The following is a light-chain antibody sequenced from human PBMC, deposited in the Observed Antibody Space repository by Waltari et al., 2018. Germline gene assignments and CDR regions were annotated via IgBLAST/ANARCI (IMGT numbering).Light chain of an antibody. CDR2: WAS. V-gene: IGKV4-1*01. CDR3: QQYYRAPQT. Sequence: DFVMSQSPDSLAVSRGERATITCKSSRSVLYSSNNKNYLAWYQQKPRPPPKLLIYWASTRESGVPDRFSGSESATDFTLTISSLQAEDVAVYYCQQYYRAPQTFGQGTKVEIK. CDR1: RSVLYSSNNKNY. J-gene: IGKJ1*01.